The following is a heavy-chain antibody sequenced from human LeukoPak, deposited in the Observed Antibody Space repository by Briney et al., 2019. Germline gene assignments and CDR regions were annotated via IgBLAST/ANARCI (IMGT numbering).Heavy chain of an antibody. D-gene: IGHD5-18*01. J-gene: IGHJ4*02. CDR3: AGRPTGYSSGYIH. Sequence: PGGSLRLSCVASGITFSNYAVSWVRQAPGKGLDWVSVISGSAHKIRYADSVKGRFTISRDNSENIVYLQMNNLRVEDTAVYYCAGRPTGYSSGYIHWGQGTLVTVSS. CDR2: ISGSAHKI. CDR1: GITFSNYA. V-gene: IGHV3-23*01.